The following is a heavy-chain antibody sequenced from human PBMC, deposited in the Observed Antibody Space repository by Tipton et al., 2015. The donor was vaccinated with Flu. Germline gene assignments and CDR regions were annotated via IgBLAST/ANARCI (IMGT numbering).Heavy chain of an antibody. CDR2: IWHDATNK. CDR3: AKDMFSVHSFHYGMDV. V-gene: IGHV3-33*06. Sequence: LSLTCVASGFTFSSYGMHWVRQAPGKGLEWVAVIWHDATNKYYVDSVKGRFTISRDNSKSTLYLQMNSLRAEDTAVYYCAKDMFSVHSFHYGMDVWGQGTTVTVSS. D-gene: IGHD3-10*02. CDR1: GFTFSSYG. J-gene: IGHJ6*02.